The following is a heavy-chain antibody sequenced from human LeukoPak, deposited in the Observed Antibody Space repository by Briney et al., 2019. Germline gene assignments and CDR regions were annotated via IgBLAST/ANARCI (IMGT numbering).Heavy chain of an antibody. Sequence: SETLSLTCAVSGYSISSGYYWGWIRQPPGKGLEWIGSIYHSGSTYYNPSLKSRVTISVDTSKNQFSLKLSSVTAADTAVYYCAMQGTEYSRGWPFDYWGQGTLVTVSS. V-gene: IGHV4-38-2*01. CDR2: IYHSGST. D-gene: IGHD6-19*01. J-gene: IGHJ4*02. CDR3: AMQGTEYSRGWPFDY. CDR1: GYSISSGYY.